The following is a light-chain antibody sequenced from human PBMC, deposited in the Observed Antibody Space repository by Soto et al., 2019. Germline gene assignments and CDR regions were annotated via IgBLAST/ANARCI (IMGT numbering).Light chain of an antibody. CDR1: QSVSSY. J-gene: IGKJ2*01. CDR2: DAS. V-gene: IGKV3-11*01. CDR3: QQLSNWPPYT. Sequence: EIVLTQSPATLSLSPGERATLSCRASQSVSSYLAWCQQKPGQAPRLLIYDASNRATGIPARFSGSGSGTDFTLTISSLEPEDFAVYYCQQLSNWPPYTFGQGTKLEIK.